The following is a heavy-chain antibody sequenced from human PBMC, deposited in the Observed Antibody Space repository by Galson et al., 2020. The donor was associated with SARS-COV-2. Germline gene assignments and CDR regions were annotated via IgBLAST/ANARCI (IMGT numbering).Heavy chain of an antibody. D-gene: IGHD6-19*01. Sequence: PGGSLRLSCAASGFTFSSYAMHWVRQAPGKGLEWVAVISYDGSNKYYADSVKGRFTISRDNSKNTLYLQMNSQRAEDTAVYYCARDKGSYYYGMDVWGQGTTVTVSS. V-gene: IGHV3-30-3*01. CDR3: ARDKGSYYYGMDV. CDR1: GFTFSSYA. CDR2: ISYDGSNK. J-gene: IGHJ6*02.